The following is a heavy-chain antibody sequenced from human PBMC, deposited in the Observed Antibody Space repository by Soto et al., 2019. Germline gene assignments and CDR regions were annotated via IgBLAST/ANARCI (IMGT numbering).Heavy chain of an antibody. CDR1: GFTFSSYA. J-gene: IGHJ4*02. Sequence: GGSLRLSCAASGFTFSSYAMSWVRQAPGKGLEWVSAISGSGGSTYYADSVKGRFTISRDNSKNTLYLQMNSLRAEDTAVYYCAKDLTRITIFGVVISGYFDYWGQGTLVTVSS. CDR2: ISGSGGST. V-gene: IGHV3-23*01. D-gene: IGHD3-3*01. CDR3: AKDLTRITIFGVVISGYFDY.